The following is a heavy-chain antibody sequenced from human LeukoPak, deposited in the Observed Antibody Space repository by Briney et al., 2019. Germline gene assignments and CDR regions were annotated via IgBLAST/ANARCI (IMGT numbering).Heavy chain of an antibody. V-gene: IGHV4-38-2*02. Sequence: SETLSLTCTVSGYSISSGYYWGWIRQPPGKGLEWIGSIYHSGSTYYNPSLKSRVTISVETSKNHFSLKLSSVTAADTAVYYCAKISGYDFQFDYWGQGTLVTVSS. J-gene: IGHJ4*02. CDR3: AKISGYDFQFDY. CDR1: GYSISSGYY. D-gene: IGHD5-12*01. CDR2: IYHSGST.